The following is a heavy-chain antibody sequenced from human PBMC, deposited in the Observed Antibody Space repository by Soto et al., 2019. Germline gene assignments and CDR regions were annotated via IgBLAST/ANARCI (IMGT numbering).Heavy chain of an antibody. J-gene: IGHJ3*02. D-gene: IGHD3-22*01. CDR3: ARGYADDSSGYYQRRVAFDI. Sequence: GGSLRLSCAASGFTFSSYDMHWVRQATGKGLEWVSAIGTAGDTYYPGSVKGRFTISRENAKNSLYLQMNSLRAEDTAVYYCARGYADDSSGYYQRRVAFDIWGQGTMVTVSS. V-gene: IGHV3-13*01. CDR1: GFTFSSYD. CDR2: IGTAGDT.